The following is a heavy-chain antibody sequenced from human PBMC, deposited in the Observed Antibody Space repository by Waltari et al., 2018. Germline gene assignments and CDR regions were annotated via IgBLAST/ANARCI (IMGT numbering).Heavy chain of an antibody. J-gene: IGHJ4*02. CDR2: ISGSGAET. V-gene: IGHV3-23*01. CDR1: GFTFTKYA. Sequence: ELQVLESGGGLVQPGGSLRLSCVGSGFTFTKYAMPWFRQPAGKGLEWVSTISGSGAETHYADSVKGRFTSSRDNSKNTVYLQMNSLRVEDTAMYYCKKAQDSGGQGTLVTVSS. CDR3: KKAQDS.